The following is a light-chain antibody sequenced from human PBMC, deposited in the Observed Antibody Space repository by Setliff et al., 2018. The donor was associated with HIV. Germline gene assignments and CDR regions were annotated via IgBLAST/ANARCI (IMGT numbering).Light chain of an antibody. Sequence: QSALTQPPSASASPGQSVAIPCTGTSNDVGYYNSVSWYQQSPGKAPKLMIYEVNKRPSGVPDRFSGSKSGNTASLTVSGLQAEDEAYYYCSSYAVSNTLLFGGGTKVPS. V-gene: IGLV2-8*01. J-gene: IGLJ2*01. CDR2: EVN. CDR1: SNDVGYYNS. CDR3: SSYAVSNTLL.